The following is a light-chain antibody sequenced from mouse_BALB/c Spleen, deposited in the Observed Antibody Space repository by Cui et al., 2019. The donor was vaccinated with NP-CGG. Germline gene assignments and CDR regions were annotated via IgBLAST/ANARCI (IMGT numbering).Light chain of an antibody. V-gene: IGKV4-57-1*01. CDR3: QQYSGYPLT. CDR2: STS. Sequence: ENVLTQSPAIMSASPGEKVTMTCSASSSVSSSYLHWYQQKSGASPKLWIYSTSNLASGVPARFSGSGSGTSYSLTISSVEAEDAATYYCQQYSGYPLTFGGGTKLEIK. J-gene: IGKJ2*01. CDR1: SSVSSSY.